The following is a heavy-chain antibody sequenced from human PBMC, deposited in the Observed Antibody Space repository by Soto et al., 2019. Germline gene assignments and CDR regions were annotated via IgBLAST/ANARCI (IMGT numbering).Heavy chain of an antibody. D-gene: IGHD3-22*01. CDR1: GGTFSSYA. CDR2: IIPIFGTA. V-gene: IGHV1-69*12. CDR3: ARGGYYYDSSGYPFDY. J-gene: IGHJ4*02. Sequence: QVQLVQSGAEVKKPGSSVKVSCKASGGTFSSYAISWVRQAPGQGLEWMGGIIPIFGTANYAQKFQGRVTITANESTRTAYLELSSLRSEDTAVYYCARGGYYYDSSGYPFDYWGQGTLVTVSS.